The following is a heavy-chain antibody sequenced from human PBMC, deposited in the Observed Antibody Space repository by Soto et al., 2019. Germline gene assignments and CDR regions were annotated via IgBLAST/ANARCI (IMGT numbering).Heavy chain of an antibody. V-gene: IGHV4-39*01. J-gene: IGHJ4*02. Sequence: SETLSLTCTVSGGSISSSSYYWGWIRQPPGKGLEWIGGIYYSGSTYYNPSLKSRVTISVDTSKNQFSLKLSSVTAADTAVYYCASLARASTYYYDSSPGDWGQGTLVTVS. CDR3: ASLARASTYYYDSSPGD. D-gene: IGHD3-22*01. CDR1: GGSISSSSYY. CDR2: IYYSGST.